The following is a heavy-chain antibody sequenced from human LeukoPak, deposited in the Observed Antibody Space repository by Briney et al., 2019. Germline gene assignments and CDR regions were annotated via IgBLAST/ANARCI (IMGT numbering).Heavy chain of an antibody. CDR3: ARAYSRSYSHFDY. J-gene: IGHJ4*02. CDR2: IYTSGST. D-gene: IGHD1-26*01. V-gene: IGHV4-4*09. CDR1: GGSISGYY. Sequence: SETLSLTCTVSGGSISGYYWSWTRQPPGKGLEWIGYIYTSGSTNYNPSLKSRVTISVDTSKNQFSLRLSSVTAADTAMYFCARAYSRSYSHFDYWGQGTLVTVSS.